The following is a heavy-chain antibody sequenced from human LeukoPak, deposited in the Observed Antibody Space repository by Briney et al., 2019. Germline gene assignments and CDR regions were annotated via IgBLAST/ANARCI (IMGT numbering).Heavy chain of an antibody. D-gene: IGHD3-22*01. V-gene: IGHV1-46*02. Sequence: ASVKVSCKASGYTLKNYNIHWVRQAPGQGLEWMGVINPSGGSTTYAQKFKGRATMTGDPSTSTLYMELSSLRSEDTAVYFCTRVGETEGAYYDTSAYHYWGQGTLVTVSP. CDR1: GYTLKNYN. J-gene: IGHJ4*02. CDR2: INPSGGST. CDR3: TRVGETEGAYYDTSAYHY.